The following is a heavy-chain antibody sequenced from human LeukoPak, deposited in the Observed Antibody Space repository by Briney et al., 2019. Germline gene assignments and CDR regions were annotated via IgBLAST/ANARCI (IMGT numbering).Heavy chain of an antibody. J-gene: IGHJ5*02. Sequence: GGSLRLSCAASGFTFSSYAMSWFRQAPGKGLDWVSAISGSGGSTYYADSVKGRFTISRDNSKNTLYLQMNSLRAEDTAVYYCAKVSITMVRGVINWFDPWGQGTLVTVSS. CDR1: GFTFSSYA. V-gene: IGHV3-23*01. D-gene: IGHD3-10*01. CDR2: ISGSGGST. CDR3: AKVSITMVRGVINWFDP.